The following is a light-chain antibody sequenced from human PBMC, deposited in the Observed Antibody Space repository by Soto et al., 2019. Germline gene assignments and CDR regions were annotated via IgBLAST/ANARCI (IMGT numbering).Light chain of an antibody. CDR2: EVT. V-gene: IGLV2-14*01. Sequence: QSALTQPPSASGSPGRSVTISCTGTSSDVGGYDYVSWFQQHPGKAPKLIIYEVTHRPSGVSHRFSGSKSGSTASLTISGLQAEDEADYYCSSYTTSSTYVFGTGTKVTVL. J-gene: IGLJ1*01. CDR3: SSYTTSSTYV. CDR1: SSDVGGYDY.